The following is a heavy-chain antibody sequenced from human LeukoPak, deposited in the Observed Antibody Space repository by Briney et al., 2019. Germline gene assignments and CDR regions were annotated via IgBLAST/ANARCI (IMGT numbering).Heavy chain of an antibody. D-gene: IGHD1-26*01. J-gene: IGHJ4*02. CDR3: AKNSGSYDLHY. V-gene: IGHV3-23*01. Sequence: GESLRLSCAASGFTFSNYAMSWVRQAPGKGLEWVSAISGSGGSTYYADSVKGRFTISRDNSKNTLYLQMNSLRAEDTAVYYCAKNSGSYDLHYWGQGTLVTVSS. CDR2: ISGSGGST. CDR1: GFTFSNYA.